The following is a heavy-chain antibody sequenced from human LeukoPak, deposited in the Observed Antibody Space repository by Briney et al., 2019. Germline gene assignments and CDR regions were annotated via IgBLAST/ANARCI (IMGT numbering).Heavy chain of an antibody. J-gene: IGHJ3*02. Sequence: PGGSLRLSCAASGFTFSSYEMNWVRQAPGKGLEWVSYISSSGSTIYYADSVKGRFTISRDNSKNTLYLQMNSLRAEDTAVYYCALQSDAFDIWGQGTMVTVSS. CDR2: ISSSGSTI. V-gene: IGHV3-48*03. CDR3: ALQSDAFDI. CDR1: GFTFSSYE. D-gene: IGHD5-24*01.